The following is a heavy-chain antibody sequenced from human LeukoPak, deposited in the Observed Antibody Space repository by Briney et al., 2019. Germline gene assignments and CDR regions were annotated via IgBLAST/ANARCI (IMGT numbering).Heavy chain of an antibody. J-gene: IGHJ5*02. Sequence: GGSLRLSCAASGFTFSSYDMSWVRQAPGKGLEWVSGISGSGAGTNYADSVKGRFSISRDNSKNTLYLQMNSLRAEDTAVYYCAKHWLVGGKGALGWFDPWGQGTLVTVSS. CDR2: ISGSGAGT. V-gene: IGHV3-23*01. CDR3: AKHWLVGGKGALGWFDP. CDR1: GFTFSSYD. D-gene: IGHD6-19*01.